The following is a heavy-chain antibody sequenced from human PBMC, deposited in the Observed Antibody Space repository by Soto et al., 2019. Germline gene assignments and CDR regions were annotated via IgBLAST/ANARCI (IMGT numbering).Heavy chain of an antibody. D-gene: IGHD3-22*01. CDR1: GYTFTSYA. Sequence: ASVKVSCKASGYTFTSYAMHWVRQAPGQRLEWMGWINAGNGNTKYSQKFQGRVTITRDTSASTAYMELSSLRSEETAVYYCERDEPKGCYYDSSGYRCYGMDVWGQGITVTVS. CDR2: INAGNGNT. V-gene: IGHV1-3*01. J-gene: IGHJ6*02. CDR3: ERDEPKGCYYDSSGYRCYGMDV.